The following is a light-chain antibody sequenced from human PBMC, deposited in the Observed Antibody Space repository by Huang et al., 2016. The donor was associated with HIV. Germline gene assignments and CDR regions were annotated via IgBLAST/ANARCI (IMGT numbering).Light chain of an antibody. CDR2: AAS. Sequence: IQLTQSPSSLSASVGDRVIITCRASQGISSYLAWYQQKPGKAPKLLIYAASTLKSGVPSMFSGSGSGTDFTLTISSLQPEDFATYYCQQLKSYPLIFGGGTKVEIK. J-gene: IGKJ4*01. V-gene: IGKV1-9*01. CDR3: QQLKSYPLI. CDR1: QGISSY.